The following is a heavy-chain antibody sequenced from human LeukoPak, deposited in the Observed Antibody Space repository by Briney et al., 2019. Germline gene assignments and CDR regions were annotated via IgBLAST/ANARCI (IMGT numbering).Heavy chain of an antibody. J-gene: IGHJ4*02. CDR3: AKDDLITMFGVVTNPFDY. CDR2: VSGSGGTT. D-gene: IGHD3-3*01. V-gene: IGHV3-23*01. Sequence: GGSLRLSCAASGFTFSSYAMSWVRQAPGKGLEWVSTVSGSGGTTYYADSVKGRFTISRDNSKNTLYLQINSLRAEDTAVYYCAKDDLITMFGVVTNPFDYWGQGTLVTVSS. CDR1: GFTFSSYA.